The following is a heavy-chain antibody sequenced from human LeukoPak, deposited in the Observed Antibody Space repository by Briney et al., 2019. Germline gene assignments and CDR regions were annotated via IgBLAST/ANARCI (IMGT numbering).Heavy chain of an antibody. J-gene: IGHJ6*03. CDR2: IYTSGST. CDR1: GGSISSYY. V-gene: IGHV4-4*07. CDR3: AREFIVVVPAASRLYYYYMDV. D-gene: IGHD2-2*01. Sequence: SETLSLTCAVSGGSISSYYWSWIRQPAGKGLEWIGRIYTSGSTNYNPSLKSRVTMSVDTSKNQFSLKLSSVTAADTAVYYCAREFIVVVPAASRLYYYYMDVWGKGTTVTISS.